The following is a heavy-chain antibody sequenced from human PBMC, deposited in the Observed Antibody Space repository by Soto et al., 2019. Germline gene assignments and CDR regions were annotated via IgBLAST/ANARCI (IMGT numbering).Heavy chain of an antibody. CDR2: ISGSGGST. Sequence: GGSLRLSCAASGFTFSSYAMSWVRQAPGKGLEWVSAISGSGGSTYYADSVKGRFTISRDNAKNTLYLQMSSLGAADTAVYYCAKPYPPFEDNGQWWGQGTLVTVSS. CDR1: GFTFSSYA. D-gene: IGHD3-9*01. J-gene: IGHJ4*02. V-gene: IGHV3-23*01. CDR3: AKPYPPFEDNGQW.